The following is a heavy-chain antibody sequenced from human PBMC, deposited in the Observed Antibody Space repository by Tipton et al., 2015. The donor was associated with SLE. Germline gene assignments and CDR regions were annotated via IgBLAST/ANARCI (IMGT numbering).Heavy chain of an antibody. D-gene: IGHD6-6*01. J-gene: IGHJ4*02. CDR2: IYYSGST. Sequence: LRLSCTVSGGSISSGYYYWSWIRQHPGKGLEWIGYIYYSGSTYYNPSLKSRVTISVDTSKNQFSLKLSSVTAADTAVYYCAREAYSSSMGYWGQGTLVTVSS. CDR3: AREAYSSSMGY. V-gene: IGHV4-31*03. CDR1: GGSISSGYYY.